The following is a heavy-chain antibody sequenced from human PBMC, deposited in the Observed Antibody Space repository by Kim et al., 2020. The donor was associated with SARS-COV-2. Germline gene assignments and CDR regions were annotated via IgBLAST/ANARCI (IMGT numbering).Heavy chain of an antibody. J-gene: IGHJ3*02. D-gene: IGHD2-2*01. CDR3: AREVNVPVDSDGFDI. V-gene: IGHV4-30-4*01. CDR1: GGSISSSNYF. Sequence: SETLSHTCTVSGGSISSSNYFWSWIRQRPGKGLEWIGYMPYTGSASYNPSLESRCFISLDTSKNQFSLNVNSVTAADTAVYYCAREVNVPVDSDGFDIWGPGTKVTISS. CDR2: MPYTGSA.